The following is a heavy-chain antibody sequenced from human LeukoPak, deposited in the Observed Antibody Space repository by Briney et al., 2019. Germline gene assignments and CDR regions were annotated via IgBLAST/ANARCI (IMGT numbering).Heavy chain of an antibody. Sequence: SETLSLTCTVSDGSISSYYWSWIRQPPGKGLEWIGYIYYSGSTNYNPSLKSRVTISVDTSKNQFSLKLSSVTAADTAVYYCARDLEGKDAFDIWGQGTMVTVSS. CDR2: IYYSGST. CDR3: ARDLEGKDAFDI. V-gene: IGHV4-59*01. J-gene: IGHJ3*02. CDR1: DGSISSYY. D-gene: IGHD1-1*01.